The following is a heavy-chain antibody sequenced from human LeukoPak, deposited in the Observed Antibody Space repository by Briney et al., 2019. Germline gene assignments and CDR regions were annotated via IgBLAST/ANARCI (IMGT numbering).Heavy chain of an antibody. CDR1: GGSFSGYY. V-gene: IGHV4-34*01. J-gene: IGHJ4*02. Sequence: PSETLSLTCAVYGGSFSGYYWSWIRQPPGKGLEWIGEINHSGSTYYNPSLKSRVTISVDTSKNQFSLKLSSVTAADTAVYYCARDVPAAEIDYWGQGTLVTVSS. CDR3: ARDVPAAEIDY. CDR2: INHSGST. D-gene: IGHD2-2*01.